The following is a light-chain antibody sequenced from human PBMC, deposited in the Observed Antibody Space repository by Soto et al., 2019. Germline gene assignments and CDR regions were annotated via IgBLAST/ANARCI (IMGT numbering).Light chain of an antibody. J-gene: IGKJ4*01. CDR3: QQYNNWPPLT. Sequence: EIVMTQSPATLSVSPGERATLSCRASQSVSTNLAWYQQKPGQAPRLLVYGASTRATDIPARFSGSGSGTEFTLTITSLQSEDFAGYYCQQYNNWPPLTFGGGTKVEIK. CDR1: QSVSTN. CDR2: GAS. V-gene: IGKV3-15*01.